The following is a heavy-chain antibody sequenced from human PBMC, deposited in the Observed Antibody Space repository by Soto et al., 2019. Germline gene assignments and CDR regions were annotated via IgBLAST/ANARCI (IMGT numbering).Heavy chain of an antibody. J-gene: IGHJ4*02. CDR3: ATVSGTQVVAGTTE. V-gene: IGHV1-69*12. D-gene: IGHD6-19*01. CDR2: IIPIFGTA. CDR1: GGTFSSYA. Sequence: QVQLVQSGAEVKKPGSSVKVSCKASGGTFSSYAISWVRQAPGQGLEWMGGIIPIFGTANYAQKFQGRIRIHADESTSTDYMELNSLRPADTAVYSWATVSGTQVVAGTTERGQGTLVTVSS.